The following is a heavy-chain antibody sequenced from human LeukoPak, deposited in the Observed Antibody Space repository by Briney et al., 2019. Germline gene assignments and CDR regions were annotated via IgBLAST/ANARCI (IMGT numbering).Heavy chain of an antibody. CDR2: IIPILGIA. V-gene: IGHV1-69*04. D-gene: IGHD3-22*01. CDR3: ARDSLGAYYYDSSAPDY. Sequence: SVKVSCKASGGTFSSYAISWVRQAPGQGLEWMGRIIPILGIANYAQKFQGRVTITADKSTSKAYMELSSLRSEDTAVYYCARDSLGAYYYDSSAPDYWGQGTLVTVSS. J-gene: IGHJ4*02. CDR1: GGTFSSYA.